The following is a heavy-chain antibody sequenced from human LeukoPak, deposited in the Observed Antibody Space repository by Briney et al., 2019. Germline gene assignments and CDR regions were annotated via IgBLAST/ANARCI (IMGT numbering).Heavy chain of an antibody. V-gene: IGHV3-23*01. D-gene: IGHD1-26*01. J-gene: IGHJ4*02. Sequence: GGSLRLSCAASGFTFSSYAMSWVRQAPGKGLEWVSAISGSGGSTYYADSVKGRFTISRDNSKNTLYLQMNSLRAEDTAVYYCATFTSYSGSYYELDYWGQGTLVTVSS. CDR3: ATFTSYSGSYYELDY. CDR1: GFTFSSYA. CDR2: ISGSGGST.